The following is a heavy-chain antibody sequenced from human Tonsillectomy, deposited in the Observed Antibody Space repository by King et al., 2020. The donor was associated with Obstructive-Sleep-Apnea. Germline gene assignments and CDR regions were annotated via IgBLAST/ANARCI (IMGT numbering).Heavy chain of an antibody. D-gene: IGHD6-13*01. CDR1: GGSFSGYY. J-gene: IGHJ6*02. V-gene: IGHV4-34*01. CDR2: INHSGST. Sequence: VQLQQWGAGLLKPSETLSLTCAVYGGSFSGYYWSWIRQPPGKGLEWIGEINHSGSTNYNPSLKSRVTISVDTSKNQFSLKLSSVTAADTAVYYCARERIAAAGTWYYYYYGMDVWGQGTTVTV. CDR3: ARERIAAAGTWYYYYYGMDV.